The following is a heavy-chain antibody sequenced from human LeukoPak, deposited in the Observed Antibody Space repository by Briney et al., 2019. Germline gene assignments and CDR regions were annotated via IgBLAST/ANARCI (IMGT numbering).Heavy chain of an antibody. Sequence: GGSLRLSCAASGFTFSNYAMSWVRQAPGKGLEWVLAISGSGGNTYYADSVKGRFTISRDNSKNTLYLQMNSLRAEDTAIYYCAKVISSSWSNDAFDIWGQGTMVTVSS. D-gene: IGHD6-13*01. CDR2: ISGSGGNT. J-gene: IGHJ3*02. CDR1: GFTFSNYA. V-gene: IGHV3-23*01. CDR3: AKVISSSWSNDAFDI.